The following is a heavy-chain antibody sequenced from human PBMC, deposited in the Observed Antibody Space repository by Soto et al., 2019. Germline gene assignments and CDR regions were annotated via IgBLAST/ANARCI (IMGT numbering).Heavy chain of an antibody. CDR3: AREAYYYDSSGYNDPQTSGGPVDY. Sequence: GGSLRLSCAASGFTFSSYAMHWVRQAPGKGLEWVAVISYDGSNKYYADSVKGRFTISRDNSKNTLYLQMNSLRAEDTAVYYCAREAYYYDSSGYNDPQTSGGPVDYWGQGTLVTVSS. J-gene: IGHJ4*02. CDR1: GFTFSSYA. D-gene: IGHD3-22*01. V-gene: IGHV3-30-3*01. CDR2: ISYDGSNK.